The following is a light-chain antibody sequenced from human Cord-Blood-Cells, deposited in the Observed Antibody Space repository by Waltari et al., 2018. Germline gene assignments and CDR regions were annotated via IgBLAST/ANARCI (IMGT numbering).Light chain of an antibody. Sequence: QSALTQPATVSGSPGQSITISCTGTSSDVGGYNYVSGYQQHPGKAPKLMIYDVSNRPSGVSNRFSGSKSGNTASLTISGLQAEDEADYYCSSYTRSSTLGVFGGGTKLTVL. CDR3: SSYTRSSTLGV. CDR1: SSDVGGYNY. J-gene: IGLJ2*01. CDR2: DVS. V-gene: IGLV2-14*01.